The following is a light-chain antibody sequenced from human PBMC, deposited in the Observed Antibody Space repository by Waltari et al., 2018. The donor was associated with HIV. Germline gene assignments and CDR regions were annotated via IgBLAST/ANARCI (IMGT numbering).Light chain of an antibody. CDR3: QQYYISPYT. V-gene: IGKV4-1*01. CDR2: WAS. Sequence: DVVMTQSPDSLAVSLGGRATLTCTSGHSVFYTTSQKNFLAWYQQKPGQSPKLLISWASTRESGIPDRFSGSGSETDFTLTISSLQAEDVAVYYCQQYYISPYTFGQGTKVEI. CDR1: HSVFYTTSQKNF. J-gene: IGKJ2*01.